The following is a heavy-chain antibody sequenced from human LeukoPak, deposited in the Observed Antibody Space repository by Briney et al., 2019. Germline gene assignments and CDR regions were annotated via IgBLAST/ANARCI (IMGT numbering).Heavy chain of an antibody. J-gene: IGHJ4*02. CDR3: ARDLGAYYGSGSYLDY. V-gene: IGHV3-53*01. D-gene: IGHD3-10*01. CDR2: IYSGGST. CDR1: GFTVSSIY. Sequence: PGGSLRLSCAASGFTVSSIYMSWVRQAPGKGLEWVSVIYSGGSTYYADSVKGRFTISRDNSKNTLYLQMNSLRAEDMAVYYCARDLGAYYGSGSYLDYWGQGTLVTVSS.